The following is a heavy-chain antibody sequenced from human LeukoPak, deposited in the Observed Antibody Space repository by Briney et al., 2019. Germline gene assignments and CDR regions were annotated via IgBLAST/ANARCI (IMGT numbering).Heavy chain of an antibody. CDR2: IRYDGSNK. D-gene: IGHD3-3*01. Sequence: PGGSLRLSCAASGFTFSSYGMHWVRQAPGKGLEWVAFIRYDGSNKYYADSVKGRYTISRDNSKNTLYLQMNSLRAEDTAVYYCARGGIWDFWRYIRHWGQGTLVTVSS. J-gene: IGHJ4*02. CDR1: GFTFSSYG. CDR3: ARGGIWDFWRYIRH. V-gene: IGHV3-30*02.